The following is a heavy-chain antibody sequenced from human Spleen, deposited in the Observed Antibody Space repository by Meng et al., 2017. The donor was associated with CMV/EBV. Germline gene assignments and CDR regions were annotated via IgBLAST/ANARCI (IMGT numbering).Heavy chain of an antibody. CDR1: GHTFTGYY. D-gene: IGHD6-13*01. CDR3: ARLEEAAAGEEFDY. CDR2: INPNSGGT. V-gene: IGHV1-2*02. Sequence: ASVKVSCKASGHTFTGYYMHWVRQAPGQGLEWMGWINPNSGGTNYAQKFQGRVTMTRDTSISTAYMELSRLRSDDTAVYYCARLEEAAAGEEFDYWGQGTLVTVSS. J-gene: IGHJ4*02.